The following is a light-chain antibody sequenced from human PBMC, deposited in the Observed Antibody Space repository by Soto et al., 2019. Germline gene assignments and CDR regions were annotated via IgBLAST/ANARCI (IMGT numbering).Light chain of an antibody. CDR1: SSDIGAYNF. V-gene: IGLV2-14*03. Sequence: ALTQPASVSGSPVQSITISCTGTSSDIGAYNFVSWYQQHPGKAPKLMLYDVNIRPSGVSNRFSGSKSGNTASLTISGLQAEDEADYYCTSWTTSTTMIFGGGTKVTVL. CDR3: TSWTTSTTMI. CDR2: DVN. J-gene: IGLJ2*01.